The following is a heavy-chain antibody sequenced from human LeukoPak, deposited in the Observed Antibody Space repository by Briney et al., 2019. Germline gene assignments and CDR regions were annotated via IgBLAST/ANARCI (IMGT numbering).Heavy chain of an antibody. CDR1: GGSISSSSYY. D-gene: IGHD6-19*01. V-gene: IGHV4-39*07. J-gene: IGHJ4*02. CDR2: NSGST. Sequence: PSETLSLTCTVSGGSISSSSYYWGWIRQPPGKGLEWIGSNSGSTYYNPSLKSRVTISVDTSKNQFSLKLSSVTAADTAVYYSARESLNRIAVAGTYWGQGTLVTVSS. CDR3: ARESLNRIAVAGTY.